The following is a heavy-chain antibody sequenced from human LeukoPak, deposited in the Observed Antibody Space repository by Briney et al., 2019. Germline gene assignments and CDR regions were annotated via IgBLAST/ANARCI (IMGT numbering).Heavy chain of an antibody. CDR2: ISAYNGNT. V-gene: IGHV1-18*01. D-gene: IGHD3-22*01. CDR3: ARAYYDSSGYSPPPIGY. Sequence: RASVKVSCKASGYTFTSYGISWVRQAPGQGLEWMGWISAYNGNTNYAQKLQGRVTMTTDTSTSTAYMELRSLRSDDTAVYYCARAYYDSSGYSPPPIGYWGQGTLVTVSS. J-gene: IGHJ4*02. CDR1: GYTFTSYG.